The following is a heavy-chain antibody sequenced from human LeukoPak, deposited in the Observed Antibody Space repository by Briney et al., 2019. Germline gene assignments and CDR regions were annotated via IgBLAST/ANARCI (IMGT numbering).Heavy chain of an antibody. Sequence: GGSLRLSCAASGFTFSSYWMSWVRQAPGKGLEWVANIKQDGSEKYYVDSVKGRFTISRDNAKNSLYLQMNSLRAEDTAVYYCARQSGYSSSWYPGVWYFDLWGRGTLVTVSS. D-gene: IGHD6-13*01. CDR2: IKQDGSEK. CDR3: ARQSGYSSSWYPGVWYFDL. J-gene: IGHJ2*01. V-gene: IGHV3-7*01. CDR1: GFTFSSYW.